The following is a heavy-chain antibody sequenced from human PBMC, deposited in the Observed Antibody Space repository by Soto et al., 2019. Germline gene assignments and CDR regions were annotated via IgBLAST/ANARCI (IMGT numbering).Heavy chain of an antibody. CDR3: ARDKRDLRFLEWSYYFDY. CDR2: IYSGGSK. V-gene: IGHV3-66*01. D-gene: IGHD3-3*01. Sequence: PGGSLRLSCAASELTVSSNYMNWVRQAPGKGLEWVSVIYSGGSKYYADCVRGRFTISRDNSKNTLYLQVNSLRAEDTAVYYCARDKRDLRFLEWSYYFDYWGQGTLVTVSS. J-gene: IGHJ4*02. CDR1: ELTVSSNY.